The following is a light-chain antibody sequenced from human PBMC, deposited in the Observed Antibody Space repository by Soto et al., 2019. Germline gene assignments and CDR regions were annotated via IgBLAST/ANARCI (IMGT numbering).Light chain of an antibody. Sequence: EIVMTQSPATLSMSPGDSATLSCRASQSINSNLAWYQQKPGQAPRLLIYGASTRATGVPARFSGSGSGTEFTLTISSLQSEDFALYHCQQYKNWPLTFGPGTKVNIK. CDR2: GAS. CDR3: QQYKNWPLT. V-gene: IGKV3-15*01. J-gene: IGKJ3*01. CDR1: QSINSN.